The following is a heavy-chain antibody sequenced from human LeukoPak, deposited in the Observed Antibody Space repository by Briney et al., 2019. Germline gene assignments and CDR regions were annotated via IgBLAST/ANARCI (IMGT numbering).Heavy chain of an antibody. CDR2: IKSKTDGGTT. Sequence: GGSLRLSCAASGFTFSNAWMNWVRQAPGKGLEWVGRIKSKTDGGTTDYAAPVKGRFTISRDDSKNTLYLQMNSLKTEDTAVYYCTSHSGSYYVGFDYWGQGTLVTVSS. CDR1: GFTFSNAW. D-gene: IGHD1-26*01. CDR3: TSHSGSYYVGFDY. V-gene: IGHV3-15*07. J-gene: IGHJ4*02.